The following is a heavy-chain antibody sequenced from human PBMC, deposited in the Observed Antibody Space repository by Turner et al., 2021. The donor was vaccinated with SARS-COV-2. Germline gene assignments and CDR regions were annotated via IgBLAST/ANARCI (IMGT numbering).Heavy chain of an antibody. J-gene: IGHJ4*02. CDR1: GGSLSGYY. CDR2: VHPYATT. V-gene: IGHV4-34*01. D-gene: IGHD3-22*01. Sequence: QVQLQQWGAGPLKPSETLSLFCAVNGGSLSGYYWTWLRQSPVKGLEWIGEVHPYATTYYTPSLKSRVSMSVDTSKNQFSLKLNSVTAAYTAFYYSARGDDPRKSVVVWGQGTLVTVSS. CDR3: ARGDDPRKSVVV.